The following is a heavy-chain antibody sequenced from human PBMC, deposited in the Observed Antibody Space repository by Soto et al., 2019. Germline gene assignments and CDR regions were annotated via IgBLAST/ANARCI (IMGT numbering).Heavy chain of an antibody. D-gene: IGHD2-21*01. CDR1: GGTISSYC. Sequence: LCLPWSFVGGTISSYCWSWIRKTDWKGLEWIGRIYNNATTNYNPSLESRVTMSVDPSKNQISLKFTSASAADTAIYFCATGPHCGEKCYFAYCGQGTLVT. CDR3: ATGPHCGEKCYFAY. V-gene: IGHV4-4*07. CDR2: IYNNATT. J-gene: IGHJ4*02.